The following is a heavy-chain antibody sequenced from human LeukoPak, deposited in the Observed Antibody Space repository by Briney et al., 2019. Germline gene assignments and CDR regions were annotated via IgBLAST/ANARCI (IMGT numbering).Heavy chain of an antibody. CDR1: GYTFTSYY. V-gene: IGHV1-2*02. Sequence: ASVKVSCKASGYTFTSYYMHWVRQAPGQGLEWMGWINPNSGGTNYAQKFQGRVTITRNTSISTAYMELSSLRSEDTAVYYCVNWNYGDNWGQGTLVTVSS. CDR3: VNWNYGDN. J-gene: IGHJ4*02. D-gene: IGHD1-7*01. CDR2: INPNSGGT.